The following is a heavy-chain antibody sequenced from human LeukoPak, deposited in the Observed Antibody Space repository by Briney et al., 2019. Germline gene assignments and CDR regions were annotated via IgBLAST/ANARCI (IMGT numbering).Heavy chain of an antibody. D-gene: IGHD4-17*01. CDR1: GYTFIDYY. V-gene: IGHV1-2*02. CDR2: INPNSGAT. CDR3: ARDNGDYGRDY. Sequence: ASVNVSCKASGYTFIDYYMHWVRQAPGQGLEWMGWINPNSGATNYAQKFQGRVTMTRDPSINTAYMELSRLTSGDTAVYFCARDNGDYGRDYWGQGTLVTVSS. J-gene: IGHJ4*02.